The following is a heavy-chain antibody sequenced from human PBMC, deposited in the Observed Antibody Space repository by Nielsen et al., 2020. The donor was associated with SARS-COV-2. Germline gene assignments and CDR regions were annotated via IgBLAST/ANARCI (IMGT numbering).Heavy chain of an antibody. J-gene: IGHJ4*02. V-gene: IGHV4-34*01. CDR2: INHSGST. CDR1: GGSFSGYY. CDR3: ARGGGYSYGYNF. D-gene: IGHD5-18*01. Sequence: SETLSLTCAVYGGSFSGYYWSWIRQPPGKGLEWIGEINHSGSTNYNPSLKSRVTISVDTSKNQFSLKLSSVTAAGTAVYYCARGGGYSYGYNFWGQGTLVTVSS.